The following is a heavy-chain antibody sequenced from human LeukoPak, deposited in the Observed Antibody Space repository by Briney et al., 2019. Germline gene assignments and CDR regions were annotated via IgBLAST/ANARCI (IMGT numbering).Heavy chain of an antibody. CDR1: GFTFSSYE. D-gene: IGHD2/OR15-2a*01. V-gene: IGHV3-30*18. Sequence: PGGSLRLSCAASGFTFSSYEMNWVRQAPGKGLEWVAVISYDGSNKYYADSVKGRFTISRDNSKNTLYLQMNSLRAEDTAVYYCAKDRLSGYYYMDVWGKGTRSPSP. CDR2: ISYDGSNK. CDR3: AKDRLSGYYYMDV. J-gene: IGHJ6*03.